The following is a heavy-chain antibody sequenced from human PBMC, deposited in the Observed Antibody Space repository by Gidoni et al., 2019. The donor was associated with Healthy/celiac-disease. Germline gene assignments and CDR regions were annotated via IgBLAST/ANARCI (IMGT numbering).Heavy chain of an antibody. CDR1: GFTFSSYS. CDR3: ARDGGGVLWFGESANQGDY. V-gene: IGHV3-21*01. Sequence: EVQLVESGGGLVKPGGSLRLSCAASGFTFSSYSMTWVLQAPGKGLEWVSSISSSSSYIYYADSVKGRFTISRDNAKNSLFLQMNSLRAEDTAVYYCARDGGGVLWFGESANQGDYWGQGTLVTVSS. CDR2: ISSSSSYI. D-gene: IGHD3-10*01. J-gene: IGHJ4*02.